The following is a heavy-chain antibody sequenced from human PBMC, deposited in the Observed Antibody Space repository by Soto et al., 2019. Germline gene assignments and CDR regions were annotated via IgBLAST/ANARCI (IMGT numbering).Heavy chain of an antibody. D-gene: IGHD3-3*01. CDR3: ARDWSGDLYFDY. CDR2: IIPILGIA. J-gene: IGHJ4*02. Sequence: ASVKVSCQASGGTFSSYTISWVRQAPGQGLEWMGRIIPILGIANYAQKFQGRVTITADKSTSTAYMELSSLRSEDTAVYYCARDWSGDLYFDYWGQGTLVTVSS. CDR1: GGTFSSYT. V-gene: IGHV1-69*04.